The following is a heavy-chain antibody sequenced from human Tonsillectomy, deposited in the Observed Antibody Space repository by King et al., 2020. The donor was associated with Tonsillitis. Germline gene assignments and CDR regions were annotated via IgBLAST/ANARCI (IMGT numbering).Heavy chain of an antibody. Sequence: QMQLQESGPGLVKPSQTLSLTCTVSGGSISSGGYYWSWIRQHPGKGLEWIGYIYYSGSTYYNPSLMSRITISVDTSKNQFSLKLSSVTAADTAVYYCARDSGTRAADIWGQGTMVTVSS. CDR3: ARDSGTRAADI. V-gene: IGHV4-31*03. J-gene: IGHJ3*02. CDR1: GGSISSGGYY. CDR2: IYYSGST. D-gene: IGHD2-15*01.